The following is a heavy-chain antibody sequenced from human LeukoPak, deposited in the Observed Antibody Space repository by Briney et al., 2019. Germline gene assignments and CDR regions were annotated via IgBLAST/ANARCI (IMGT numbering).Heavy chain of an antibody. J-gene: IGHJ4*02. CDR2: VNLQGST. D-gene: IGHD5-24*01. Sequence: SETLSLTCGVSGGSISDTNWWTWFRQPPGKGLEWIGEVNLQGSTNYNPSLKSRVAISVDKSENHISLKLTSVTAADTAVYYCARGEEMATGPWSYWGQGTLVTVSS. V-gene: IGHV4-4*02. CDR3: ARGEEMATGPWSY. CDR1: GGSISDTNW.